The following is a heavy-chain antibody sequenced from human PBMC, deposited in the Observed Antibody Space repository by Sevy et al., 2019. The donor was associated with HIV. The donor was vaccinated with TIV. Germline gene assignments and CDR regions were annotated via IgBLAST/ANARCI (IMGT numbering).Heavy chain of an antibody. Sequence: GGSLRLSCAASGFTFDDYAMHWVRQAPGKGLEWVSGISWNSGSIGYADSVKGRFTISRDNAKNSLYLQMNSLRAEDTALYYCAKGPRLWFGELLIPYYFDYWGQGTLVTVSS. CDR2: ISWNSGSI. CDR3: AKGPRLWFGELLIPYYFDY. V-gene: IGHV3-9*01. J-gene: IGHJ4*02. D-gene: IGHD3-10*01. CDR1: GFTFDDYA.